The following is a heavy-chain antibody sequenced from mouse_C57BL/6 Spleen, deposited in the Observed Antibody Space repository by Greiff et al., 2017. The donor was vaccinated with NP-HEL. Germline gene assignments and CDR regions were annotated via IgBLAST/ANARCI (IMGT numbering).Heavy chain of an antibody. Sequence: QVQLQQSGAELVKPGASVKMSCKASGYTFTSYWITWVKQRPGQGLEWIGDIYPGSGSTNYNEKFKSKATLTVDTSSSTAYIQLSSLTSEDSAVYYCATAQATSGNFDYWGQGTTLTVSS. CDR2: IYPGSGST. J-gene: IGHJ2*01. CDR1: GYTFTSYW. V-gene: IGHV1-55*01. D-gene: IGHD3-2*02. CDR3: ATAQATSGNFDY.